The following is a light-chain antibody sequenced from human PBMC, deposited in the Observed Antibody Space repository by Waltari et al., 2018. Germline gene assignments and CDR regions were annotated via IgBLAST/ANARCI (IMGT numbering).Light chain of an antibody. J-gene: IGLJ3*02. CDR1: SSNIGSNT. Sequence: QSVLTQPPSASGTPGQRVTISCSGSSSNIGSNTVNWYLQLPGTAPKLLIYSNNQRPSGGPDRFSGSTSGTSASLASSGLQSEDEADYYCATWDDSLNVWVFGGGTKLTVL. V-gene: IGLV1-44*01. CDR3: ATWDDSLNVWV. CDR2: SNN.